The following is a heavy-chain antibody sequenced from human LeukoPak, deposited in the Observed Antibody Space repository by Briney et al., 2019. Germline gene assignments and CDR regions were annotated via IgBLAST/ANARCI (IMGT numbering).Heavy chain of an antibody. V-gene: IGHV3-69-1*01. CDR1: GFTFSDYY. Sequence: GGSLRLSCAASGFTFSDYYMTSSGSTIYYADSVKGRFTISRDNAKNSLYLQMNSLRAEDTAVYYCARGLENSTWKRVYFYYYLDVWGKGTTVTVSS. J-gene: IGHJ6*03. CDR3: ARGLENSTWKRVYFYYYLDV. CDR2: SSGSTI. D-gene: IGHD6-13*01.